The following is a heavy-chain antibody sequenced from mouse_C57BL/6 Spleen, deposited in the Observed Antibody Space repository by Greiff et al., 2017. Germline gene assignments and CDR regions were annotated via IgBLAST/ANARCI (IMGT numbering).Heavy chain of an antibody. D-gene: IGHD2-2*01. Sequence: QVQLQQSGPELVKPGASVQISCKASGYAFSSSWMNWVKQRPGKCLEWIGRIYPGDGDTNYNGKFKGKATLTADKSSSIAYMQLSSLTSEDSAVYFCARWGGYPYYFDYWGQGTTLTVSS. CDR1: GYAFSSSW. V-gene: IGHV1-82*01. CDR2: IYPGDGDT. J-gene: IGHJ2*01. CDR3: ARWGGYPYYFDY.